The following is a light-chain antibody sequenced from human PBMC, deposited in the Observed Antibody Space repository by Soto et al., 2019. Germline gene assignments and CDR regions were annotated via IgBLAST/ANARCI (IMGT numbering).Light chain of an antibody. J-gene: IGKJ3*01. V-gene: IGKV3-20*01. CDR3: QQYGSSPPLT. CDR1: QSVSSSY. Sequence: EIVLTQSPGTLSLSPGERATLSCRASQSVSSSYLAWYQQKLGQAPRLLIYGASSRATGIPDRFSGSGSGTDFTLTISRLEPEDFAVYYCQQYGSSPPLTFGPGTKVDI. CDR2: GAS.